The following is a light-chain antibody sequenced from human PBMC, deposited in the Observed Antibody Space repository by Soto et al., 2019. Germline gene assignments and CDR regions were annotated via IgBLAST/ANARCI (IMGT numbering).Light chain of an antibody. CDR1: QSVSS. V-gene: IGKV3D-15*01. J-gene: IGKJ1*01. CDR3: QQYHKWRT. Sequence: EIVLTQSPGTLSLSPGERATLSCRASQSVSSIAWYQQKPGQAPRLLIYGASSRATGIPDRFSGSGSGTDFTLTISSLQSEDFAVYYCQQYHKWRTFGQGTKVDIK. CDR2: GAS.